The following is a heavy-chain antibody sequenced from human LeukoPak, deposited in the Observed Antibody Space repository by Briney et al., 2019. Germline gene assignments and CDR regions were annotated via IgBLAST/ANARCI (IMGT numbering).Heavy chain of an antibody. CDR1: GFSFTTSS. Sequence: GGSLRLSRAASGFSFTTSSMSWVRQAPGKGLEWVSYIDGSGSYTSYADSVKGRFTISRDNAKSSLFLQMNSLRAEDTGDYYCARDTSGSSVITYFDNWGQGTLVTVSS. J-gene: IGHJ4*02. D-gene: IGHD3-10*01. CDR3: ARDTSGSSVITYFDN. V-gene: IGHV3-21*05. CDR2: IDGSGSYT.